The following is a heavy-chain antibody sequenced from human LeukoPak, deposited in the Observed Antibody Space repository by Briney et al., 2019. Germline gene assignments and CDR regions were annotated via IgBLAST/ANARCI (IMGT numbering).Heavy chain of an antibody. CDR3: ARRYFDL. Sequence: GGSLRLSCAASGFTFGSYWMSWVRQAPGKGLEWVANIKQDGSEKYYVDSVKGRFAISRDNTKNSLYLHMNSLRAEDTAVYYCARRYFDLWGQGTMVTVSS. CDR1: GFTFGSYW. J-gene: IGHJ3*01. CDR2: IKQDGSEK. V-gene: IGHV3-7*03.